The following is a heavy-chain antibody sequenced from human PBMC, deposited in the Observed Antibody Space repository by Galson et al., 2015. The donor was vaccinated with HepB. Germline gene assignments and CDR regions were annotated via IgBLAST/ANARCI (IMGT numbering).Heavy chain of an antibody. CDR1: GYTFTSYA. V-gene: IGHV7-4-1*02. CDR2: INTNTGNP. D-gene: IGHD3-10*01. Sequence: SVKVSCKASGYTFTSYAMNWVRQAPGQGLEWMGWINTNTGNPTYAQGFTGRFVFSLDTSVSTAYLQISSLKAEDTAVYYCARVAWFGESSNWFDPWGQGTLVTVSS. J-gene: IGHJ5*02. CDR3: ARVAWFGESSNWFDP.